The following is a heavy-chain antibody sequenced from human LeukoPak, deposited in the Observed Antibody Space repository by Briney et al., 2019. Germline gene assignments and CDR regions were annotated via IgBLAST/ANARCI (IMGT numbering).Heavy chain of an antibody. Sequence: SETLSLTCTVSGGSLSSSSYYWGWIRQPPGKGLEWLGSIYYSGSTYYNPSLKSRVTISVDTSKNQFSLKLSSVTAADTAVYYCARSGSDSAYYYMDVWGKGTTVTISS. CDR3: ARSGSDSAYYYMDV. J-gene: IGHJ6*03. V-gene: IGHV4-39*07. CDR2: IYYSGST. CDR1: GGSLSSSSYY. D-gene: IGHD3-10*01.